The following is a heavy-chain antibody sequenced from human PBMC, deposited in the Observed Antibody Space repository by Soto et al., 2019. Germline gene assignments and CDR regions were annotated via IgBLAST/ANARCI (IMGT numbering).Heavy chain of an antibody. CDR1: GFTFNSYA. V-gene: IGHV3-23*01. Sequence: PGGSLRLSCAASGFTFNSYAMNWVRQAPGKGLAWVSAIGTDGNRYYANSVKGRFTISRDNSRTTLYLQMNSLRVEDTALYYCVRKYPGTRPFDYWGQGTLVTVSS. D-gene: IGHD2-2*01. CDR3: VRKYPGTRPFDY. J-gene: IGHJ4*01. CDR2: IGTDGNR.